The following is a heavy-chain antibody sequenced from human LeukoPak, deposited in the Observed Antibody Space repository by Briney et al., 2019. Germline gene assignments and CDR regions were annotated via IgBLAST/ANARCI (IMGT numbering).Heavy chain of an antibody. J-gene: IGHJ6*02. CDR2: IYYSGST. Sequence: SETLSLTCTVSGGSISSYYWSWIRQPPGKGLEWIGYIYYSGSTNYNPSLKSRATISVDTSKNQFSLKLSSVTAADTAVYYCARDLRYCSSTSCYPYYGMDVWGQGTTVTVSS. D-gene: IGHD2-2*01. CDR1: GGSISSYY. V-gene: IGHV4-59*01. CDR3: ARDLRYCSSTSCYPYYGMDV.